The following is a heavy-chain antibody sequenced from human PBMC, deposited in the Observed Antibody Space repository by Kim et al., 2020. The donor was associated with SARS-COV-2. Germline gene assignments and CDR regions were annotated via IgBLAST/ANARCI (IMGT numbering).Heavy chain of an antibody. CDR3: ARASGGSLRNYYYYGMDV. CDR1: GGTFSSYA. Sequence: SVKVSCKASGGTFSSYAISWVRQAPGQGLEWMGGIIPIFGTANYAQKFQGRVTITADESTSTAYMELSSLRSEDTAVYYCARASGGSLRNYYYYGMDVWGQGTTVTVSS. CDR2: IIPIFGTA. J-gene: IGHJ6*02. D-gene: IGHD2-15*01. V-gene: IGHV1-69*13.